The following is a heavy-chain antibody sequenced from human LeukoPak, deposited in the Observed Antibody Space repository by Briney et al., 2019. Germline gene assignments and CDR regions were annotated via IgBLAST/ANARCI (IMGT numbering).Heavy chain of an antibody. CDR1: GGSISSGGYS. D-gene: IGHD3-22*01. CDR3: ARDNYYDSSGYYGG. V-gene: IGHV4-34*01. Sequence: PSETLSLTCAVSGGSISSGGYSWSWIRQPPGKGLEWIGEINHSGSTNYNPSLKSRVTISVDTSKNQFSLKLSSVTAADTAVYYCARDNYYDSSGYYGGWGQGTLVTVSS. CDR2: INHSGST. J-gene: IGHJ4*02.